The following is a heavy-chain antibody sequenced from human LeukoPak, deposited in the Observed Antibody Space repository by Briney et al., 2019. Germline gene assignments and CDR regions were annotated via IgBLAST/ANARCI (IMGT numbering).Heavy chain of an antibody. CDR2: IKQDGSEK. D-gene: IGHD3-9*01. Sequence: PGRSLRLSCAASGFTVSSNYMSWVRQAPGKGLEWVANIKQDGSEKYYVDSVKGPFTISRDNAKNSLYLQMNSLRAEDTAVYYCARALHYDILTGYRFDPWGKGTLVTVSS. J-gene: IGHJ5*02. CDR1: GFTVSSNY. V-gene: IGHV3-7*01. CDR3: ARALHYDILTGYRFDP.